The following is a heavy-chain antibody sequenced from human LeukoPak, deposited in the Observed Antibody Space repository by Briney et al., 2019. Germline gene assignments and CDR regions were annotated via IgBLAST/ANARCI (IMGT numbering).Heavy chain of an antibody. CDR1: GFTFSSYS. Sequence: GGSLRLSCAASGFTFSSYSMNWVRQAPGKGLEWVSSISSSSSYIYYADSVKGRFTISRDNAKNPLYLQMNSLRAEDTAVYYCARDLKTGYCSGGSCYRPYYFDYWGQGTLVTVSS. V-gene: IGHV3-21*01. D-gene: IGHD2-15*01. CDR2: ISSSSSYI. CDR3: ARDLKTGYCSGGSCYRPYYFDY. J-gene: IGHJ4*02.